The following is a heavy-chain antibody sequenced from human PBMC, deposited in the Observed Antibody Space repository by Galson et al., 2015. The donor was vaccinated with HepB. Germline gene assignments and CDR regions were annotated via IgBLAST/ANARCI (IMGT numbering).Heavy chain of an antibody. D-gene: IGHD4-23*01. V-gene: IGHV1-69*13. J-gene: IGHJ5*02. CDR1: GGTFSSYA. CDR2: IIPIFGTA. CDR3: ARVCPAFYGGNSGWFDP. Sequence: SVKVSCKASGGTFSSYAISWVRQAPGQGLEWMGGIIPIFGTANYAQKFQGRVTITADESTSTAYMELSSLRSEDTAVYYCARVCPAFYGGNSGWFDPWGQGTLVTVSS.